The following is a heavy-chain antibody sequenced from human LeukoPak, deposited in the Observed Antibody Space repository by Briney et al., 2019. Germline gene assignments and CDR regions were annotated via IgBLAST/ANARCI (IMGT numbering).Heavy chain of an antibody. Sequence: SETLSLTCTVSGGSITSDCWGWIRQPPGKGLEWIGYIYYSGSTNQNPSLRSRVTISLDTSKKQFSLKLRSVTAADTAVYYCAREYCSGGNCYFDFWGQGTLVTVSS. D-gene: IGHD2-15*01. CDR1: GGSITSDC. CDR2: IYYSGST. J-gene: IGHJ4*02. V-gene: IGHV4-59*08. CDR3: AREYCSGGNCYFDF.